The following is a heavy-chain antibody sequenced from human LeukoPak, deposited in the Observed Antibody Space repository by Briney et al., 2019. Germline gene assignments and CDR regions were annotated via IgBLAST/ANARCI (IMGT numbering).Heavy chain of an antibody. V-gene: IGHV3-74*01. CDR2: ISTDGSRT. J-gene: IGHJ4*02. CDR3: TRDRTTVSLFDY. D-gene: IGHD4-17*01. Sequence: GGSLRLSCAGSGFTFNNYWIHWVRQTPGKGLVWISAISTDGSRTRYADSVKGRITISRDNAKNTVYLQMDNLRGEDTALYYCTRDRTTVSLFDYWGQGTLVTVSS. CDR1: GFTFNNYW.